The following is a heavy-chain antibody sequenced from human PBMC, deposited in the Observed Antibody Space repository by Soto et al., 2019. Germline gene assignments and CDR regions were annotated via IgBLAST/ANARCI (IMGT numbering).Heavy chain of an antibody. J-gene: IGHJ2*01. D-gene: IGHD6-6*01. CDR3: EKAAARAYWYFDL. CDR1: GFTFSSYG. Sequence: GGSLRLSCAASGFTFSSYGMHWVRQAPGKGLEWVAVISYDGSNKYYADSVKGRFTISRDNSKNTLYLQMNSLRAEDTAVYYCEKAAARAYWYFDLWGRGTLVTVS. CDR2: ISYDGSNK. V-gene: IGHV3-30*18.